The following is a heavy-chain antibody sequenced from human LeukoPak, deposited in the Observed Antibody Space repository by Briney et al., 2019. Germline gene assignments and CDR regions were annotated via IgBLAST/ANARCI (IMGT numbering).Heavy chain of an antibody. D-gene: IGHD1-26*01. V-gene: IGHV1-8*01. Sequence: ASVKVSCKASVYTFTSYDINWVRQATGQGLEWMGWMNPKSGNTGHAQKFQGRVTMTRDTSISTAYMELGSLRSEDTAVYYCARVTGSIDYWGQGTLVTISS. CDR1: VYTFTSYD. CDR2: MNPKSGNT. CDR3: ARVTGSIDY. J-gene: IGHJ4*02.